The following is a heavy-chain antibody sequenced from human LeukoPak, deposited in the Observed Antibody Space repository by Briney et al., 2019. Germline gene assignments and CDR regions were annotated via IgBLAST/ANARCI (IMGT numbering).Heavy chain of an antibody. D-gene: IGHD2-2*01. CDR1: GFTFSSYG. CDR2: ISDSGDRT. Sequence: GGSLRLSCAASGFTFSSYGMHWVRQAPGKGLEWVSFISDSGDRTYYADSVKGRFTISRDNSKNTLYLQMNSLRAEDTALYYCAKVASLCTSTSCVRGGFDYWGQGTLVTVSS. J-gene: IGHJ4*02. CDR3: AKVASLCTSTSCVRGGFDY. V-gene: IGHV3-23*01.